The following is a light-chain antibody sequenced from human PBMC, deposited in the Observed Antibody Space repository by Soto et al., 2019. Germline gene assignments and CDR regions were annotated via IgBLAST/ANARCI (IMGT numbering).Light chain of an antibody. V-gene: IGKV3-15*01. Sequence: EIVMTQSPATLSVSPGERATLSCRASQSVTSNLAWYEQKPGQAPRLLLYGASTRATGIPARFSGSGSGTELTLTISSLQSEDFAVYDGQQYNNWPPITFGQGTRLEIK. J-gene: IGKJ5*01. CDR3: QQYNNWPPIT. CDR1: QSVTSN. CDR2: GAS.